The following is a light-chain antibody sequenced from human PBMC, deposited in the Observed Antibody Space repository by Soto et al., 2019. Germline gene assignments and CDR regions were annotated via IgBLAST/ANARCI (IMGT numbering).Light chain of an antibody. Sequence: EIVLTQSPATLSLSPGDGATLSCRASQNIRGTSVGWYQHRPGQAPRPLNYGASARAAVISDRFTGSGSGTAFTLTISRLEPEDFAVYYCQQYGNSPWTFGQGTRV. CDR2: GAS. CDR3: QQYGNSPWT. J-gene: IGKJ1*01. CDR1: QNIRGTS. V-gene: IGKV3-20*01.